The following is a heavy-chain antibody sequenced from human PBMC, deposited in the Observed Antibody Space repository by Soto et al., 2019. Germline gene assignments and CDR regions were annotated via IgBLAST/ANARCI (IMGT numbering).Heavy chain of an antibody. CDR1: GASISSRDYY. CDR2: IDYNWVT. J-gene: IGHJ4*02. CDR3: GRVMIGTSRHTDSDY. Sequence: PSETLSLTCSVSGASISSRDYYWGWIRQTPGKGLEWIGNIDYNWVTYYNPSLKSRVTVSKDTSKNQFSLKVASVTAADTAIYYCGRVMIGTSRHTDSDYWGQGTQVTVSS. D-gene: IGHD2-2*01. V-gene: IGHV4-39*01.